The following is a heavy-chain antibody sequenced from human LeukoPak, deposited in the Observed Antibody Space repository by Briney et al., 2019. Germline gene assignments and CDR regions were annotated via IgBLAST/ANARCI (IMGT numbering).Heavy chain of an antibody. V-gene: IGHV3-15*07. CDR1: GFSFTGVW. D-gene: IGHD3-22*01. CDR2: IRSNSDGGTI. CDR3: ATDFYDST. J-gene: IGHJ5*02. Sequence: KTGGSLRLSCVASGFSFTGVWMNWVRQAPGKGLEWVGRIRSNSDGGTIDYAAPVKGRFALSRDDSKTTLYLQMNSLQTEDTAVYYCATDFYDSTWGQGTLVTVSS.